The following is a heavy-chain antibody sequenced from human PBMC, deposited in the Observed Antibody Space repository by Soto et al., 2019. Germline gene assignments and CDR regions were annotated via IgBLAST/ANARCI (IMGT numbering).Heavy chain of an antibody. CDR1: GFSFSNYD. CDR2: IGYDGTKR. V-gene: IGHV3-30*02. CDR3: AREAIPSDVSAVGY. D-gene: IGHD3-16*01. J-gene: IGHJ4*01. Sequence: GGSLRLSCVASGFSFSNYDMDWVRQAPGKEPEWVASIGYDGTKRYYVDSVKGRFTISRDNAKNSLYLQMNSLRAEDTAVYYCAREAIPSDVSAVGYWSQGTLVTVSS.